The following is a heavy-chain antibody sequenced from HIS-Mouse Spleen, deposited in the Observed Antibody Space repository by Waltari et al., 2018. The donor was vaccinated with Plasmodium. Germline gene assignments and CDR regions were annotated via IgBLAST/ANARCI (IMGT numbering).Heavy chain of an antibody. CDR2: INQIGRT. CDR1: GGSFSGYY. Sequence: QVQLQQWGAGLLKPSETLSLTCAVYGGSFSGYYWSGIRQPPGKGLEWLGEINQIGRTNYNPSLKSRVTISVDTSKNQFSLKLSSVTAADTAVYYCARLVVVASKDSYWGQGTLVTVSS. J-gene: IGHJ4*02. CDR3: ARLVVVASKDSY. D-gene: IGHD2-15*01. V-gene: IGHV4-34*01.